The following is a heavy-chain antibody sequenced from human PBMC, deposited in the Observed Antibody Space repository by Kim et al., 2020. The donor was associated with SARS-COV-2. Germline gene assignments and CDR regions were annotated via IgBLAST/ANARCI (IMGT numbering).Heavy chain of an antibody. Sequence: GGSLRLSCAASGFTFSDYYMSWIRQAPGKGLEWVSYISSSSSYTNYADSVKGRFTISRDNAKNSLYLQMNSLRAEDTAVYYCARDRFPYGSGRGGFDYWGQGTLVTVSS. CDR3: ARDRFPYGSGRGGFDY. CDR2: ISSSSSYT. D-gene: IGHD3-10*01. J-gene: IGHJ4*02. CDR1: GFTFSDYY. V-gene: IGHV3-11*05.